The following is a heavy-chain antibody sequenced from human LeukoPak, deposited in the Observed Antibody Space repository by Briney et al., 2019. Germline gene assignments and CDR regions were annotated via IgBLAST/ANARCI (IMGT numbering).Heavy chain of an antibody. CDR2: IIPIFGTA. Sequence: SVKVSFKASGGTFSSYAISWVRQAPGQGLEWMGGIIPIFGTANYAQKFQGRVTITADESTSTAYMELSSLRSEDTAVYYCARSGYCGGDCYSLDAFDIWGQGTMVTVSS. CDR3: ARSGYCGGDCYSLDAFDI. CDR1: GGTFSSYA. V-gene: IGHV1-69*13. J-gene: IGHJ3*02. D-gene: IGHD2-21*02.